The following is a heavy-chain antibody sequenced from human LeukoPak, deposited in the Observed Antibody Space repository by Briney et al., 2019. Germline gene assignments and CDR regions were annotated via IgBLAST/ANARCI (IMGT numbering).Heavy chain of an antibody. D-gene: IGHD5-12*01. J-gene: IGHJ4*02. CDR2: INSDGSSI. CDR3: AREGRVSGYDFDS. CDR1: GFTFSSYA. V-gene: IGHV3-74*03. Sequence: PGGSLRLSCAASGFTFSSYAMSWVRQDPGKGLVWVSRINSDGSSITYADSVKGRFTISRDNAKNTLYLQMNSLGVEDTAVYYCAREGRVSGYDFDSWGQGTLVTVSS.